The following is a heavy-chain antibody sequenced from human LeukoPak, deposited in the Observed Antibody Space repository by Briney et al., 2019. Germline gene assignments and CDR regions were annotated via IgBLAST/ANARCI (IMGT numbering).Heavy chain of an antibody. CDR1: GFTFDDYG. Sequence: GGSLRLSCAASGFTFDDYGMSWVRQAPGKGLEWVSGINWNGGSTGYTDSVRGRFTISRDNAKNSLYLQMNSLRAEDTALYYCAREGNDIVVVVAATFEGPNYYYYMDVWGKGTTVTVSS. CDR3: AREGNDIVVVVAATFEGPNYYYYMDV. D-gene: IGHD2-15*01. V-gene: IGHV3-20*04. CDR2: INWNGGST. J-gene: IGHJ6*03.